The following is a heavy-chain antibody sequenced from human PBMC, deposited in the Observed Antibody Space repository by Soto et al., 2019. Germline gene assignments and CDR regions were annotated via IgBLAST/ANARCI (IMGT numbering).Heavy chain of an antibody. D-gene: IGHD3-3*01. J-gene: IGHJ3*02. CDR3: AKPQYDFWSGYEAFDI. V-gene: IGHV3-30*18. CDR2: ISYDGSNK. CDR1: GFTFSSYG. Sequence: GGSLRLSCAASGFTFSSYGMHWVRQAPGKGLEWVAVISYDGSNKYYADSVKGRFTISRDNSKNTLYLQMNSLRAEGTAVYYCAKPQYDFWSGYEAFDIWGQGTMVTVSS.